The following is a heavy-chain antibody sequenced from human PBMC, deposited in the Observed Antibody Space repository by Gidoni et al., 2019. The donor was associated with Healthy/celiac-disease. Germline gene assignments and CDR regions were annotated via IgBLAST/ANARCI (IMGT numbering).Heavy chain of an antibody. Sequence: QVQLVQSGAEVKKPGTSETVSCKDSGGTFRSYAISWVRQAPGQGLEWMGGIIPIIGTANYAQKFQSRGTITAGENTSTALLELSSLRSEDAAVYYCARGRGYSGYDYWYFDLWGRGTLVTVSS. CDR1: GGTFRSYA. CDR3: ARGRGYSGYDYWYFDL. CDR2: IIPIIGTA. J-gene: IGHJ2*01. D-gene: IGHD5-12*01. V-gene: IGHV1-69*01.